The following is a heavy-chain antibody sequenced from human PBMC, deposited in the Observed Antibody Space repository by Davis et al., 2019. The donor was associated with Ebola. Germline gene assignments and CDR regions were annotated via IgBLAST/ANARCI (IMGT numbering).Heavy chain of an antibody. V-gene: IGHV1-8*03. Sequence: ASVKVSCKASGGTFSSYAISWVRQAPGQGLEWMGWMNPNSGNTGYAQKFQGRVTITRNTSISTAYMELSSLRAEDTAVYYCARGLWFGEFDYWGQGTLVTVSS. CDR1: GGTFSSYA. D-gene: IGHD3-10*01. J-gene: IGHJ4*02. CDR2: MNPNSGNT. CDR3: ARGLWFGEFDY.